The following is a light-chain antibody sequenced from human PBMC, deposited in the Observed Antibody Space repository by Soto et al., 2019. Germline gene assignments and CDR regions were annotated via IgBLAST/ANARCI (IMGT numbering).Light chain of an antibody. J-gene: IGKJ1*01. CDR3: QQYGSSPWT. V-gene: IGKV3-20*01. Sequence: TQSPGTLSLSPGERATLSCRASQSVSSKLAWYQQRPGQAPRLLIYSASTRATGIPDRFSGSGSGTDFTLTISRLEPEDFAVYYCQQYGSSPWTFGQGTKVDIK. CDR1: QSVSSK. CDR2: SAS.